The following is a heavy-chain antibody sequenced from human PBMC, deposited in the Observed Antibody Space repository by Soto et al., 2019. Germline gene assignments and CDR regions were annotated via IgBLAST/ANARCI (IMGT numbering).Heavy chain of an antibody. D-gene: IGHD2-8*02. CDR1: GGSISSSSYY. V-gene: IGHV4-39*02. Sequence: SETLSLTCTVSGGSISSSSYYWGWIRQPPGKGLEWIGSIYYSGSTFYNPSLKSRVTISVDTSKNQFSLKLSSVTAADTAVYYCARDKITGLFDYWGQGTLVTVSS. CDR2: IYYSGST. J-gene: IGHJ4*02. CDR3: ARDKITGLFDY.